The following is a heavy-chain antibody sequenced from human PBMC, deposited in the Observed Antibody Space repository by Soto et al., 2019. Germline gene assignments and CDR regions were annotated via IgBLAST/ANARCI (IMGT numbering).Heavy chain of an antibody. CDR2: IYHSGTT. Sequence: SETLSLTCAVSVDSISRGYYWAWIRQPPGKGRECIRSIYHSGTTYYNPSLTSRVTIAVDTSKNQFSLKLTSVTAADTAVYFCARVSAPPGIAVAGGAFDIWGQGTMVTVSS. CDR1: VDSISRGYY. CDR3: ARVSAPPGIAVAGGAFDI. J-gene: IGHJ3*02. V-gene: IGHV4-38-2*01. D-gene: IGHD6-19*01.